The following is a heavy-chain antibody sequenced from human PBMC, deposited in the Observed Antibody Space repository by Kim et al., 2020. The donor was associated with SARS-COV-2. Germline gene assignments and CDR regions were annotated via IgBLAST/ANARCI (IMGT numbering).Heavy chain of an antibody. D-gene: IGHD3-9*01. J-gene: IGHJ4*02. V-gene: IGHV3-43*02. Sequence: GGSLRLSCAASGFTFGHWAMHRIRQPPGKGLEWVGFITSDGSATYYLDSVKGRFTISRDNSKNSLFLQMNGLRTEDTAFYYCAKDMTGTGWDSWGQGTLVTVPS. CDR1: GFTFGHWA. CDR3: AKDMTGTGWDS. CDR2: ITSDGSAT.